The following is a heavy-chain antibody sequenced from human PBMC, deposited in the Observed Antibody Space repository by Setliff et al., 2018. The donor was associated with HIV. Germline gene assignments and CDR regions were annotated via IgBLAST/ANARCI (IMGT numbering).Heavy chain of an antibody. CDR1: GFTFTNYW. V-gene: IGHV3-66*02. Sequence: PGGSLRLSCAASGFTFTNYWMAWIRQAPGRGLEWVALMYKGGETYYADFVKGRFTIARDNSKNTVSLQMTNLGTGDTAVYYCAKGGYGGSYYVAGYWGQGTLVTVSS. J-gene: IGHJ4*02. CDR3: AKGGYGGSYYVAGY. CDR2: MYKGGET. D-gene: IGHD1-26*01.